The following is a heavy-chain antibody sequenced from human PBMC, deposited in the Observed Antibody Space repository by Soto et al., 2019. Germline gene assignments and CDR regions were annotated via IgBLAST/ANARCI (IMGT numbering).Heavy chain of an antibody. CDR3: AREVTMVRGVINY. V-gene: IGHV3-7*01. J-gene: IGHJ4*02. D-gene: IGHD3-10*01. CDR2: IKQDGSEK. Sequence: GGSLRLSCAASGFTFSSYWMGWVRQAPGKGLEWVANIKQDGSEKYYVDSVKGRFTISRDNAKNSLYLQMNSLRAEDTAVYYCAREVTMVRGVINYWGQGTLVTVSS. CDR1: GFTFSSYW.